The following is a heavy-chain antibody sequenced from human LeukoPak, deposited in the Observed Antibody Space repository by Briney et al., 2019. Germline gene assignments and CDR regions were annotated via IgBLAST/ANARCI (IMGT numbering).Heavy chain of an antibody. CDR2: ISSSGSTI. Sequence: GESLRLSCAASGFTFSSYEMNWVRQAPGKGLEWVSYISSSGSTIYYADSVKGRFTIFRDNAKNSLYLQMNSLRAEDTAVYYCARGTSSYDFWSGYYTFDYWGQGTLVTVSS. D-gene: IGHD3-3*01. V-gene: IGHV3-48*03. J-gene: IGHJ4*02. CDR3: ARGTSSYDFWSGYYTFDY. CDR1: GFTFSSYE.